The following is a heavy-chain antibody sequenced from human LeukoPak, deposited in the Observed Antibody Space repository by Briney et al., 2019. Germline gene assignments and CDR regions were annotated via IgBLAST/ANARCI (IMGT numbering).Heavy chain of an antibody. Sequence: PGGSLRLSCAASGFTFSSYAMSWVRQAPGKGLEWVAYIKEDGSEKYYVDSVRGRFTISRDNAENSLYLQMNSLRAEDTAVYYCARNAGVYWGQGTLVTVSS. CDR2: IKEDGSEK. CDR1: GFTFSSYA. D-gene: IGHD2-8*01. CDR3: ARNAGVY. V-gene: IGHV3-7*01. J-gene: IGHJ4*02.